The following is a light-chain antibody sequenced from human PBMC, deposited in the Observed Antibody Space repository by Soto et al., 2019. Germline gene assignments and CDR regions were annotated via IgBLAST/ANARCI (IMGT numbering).Light chain of an antibody. CDR2: DVS. CDR3: QQYGSSPT. CDR1: QSVSSNY. V-gene: IGKV3-20*01. J-gene: IGKJ1*01. Sequence: EIVLTQSPGTLSLSPGERATLSCRSSQSVSSNYLAWYQQKPDQAPRLVIYDVSGRATGIPDRFSGSGSGTDFNLPISRLEPEDFAVYYCQQYGSSPTFGQGTKVEIK.